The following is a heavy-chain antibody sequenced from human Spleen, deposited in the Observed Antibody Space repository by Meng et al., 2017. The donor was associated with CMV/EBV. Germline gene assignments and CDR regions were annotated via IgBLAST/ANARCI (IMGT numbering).Heavy chain of an antibody. CDR3: ARGGPMIKRYFDL. D-gene: IGHD3-22*01. Sequence: AVSGGSLSSGDWWSWVRQPPGKGLEWIGEIYHSESTNYNPSLKSRVTISVDKSKKQFSLKATSVTVADTAVYYCARGGPMIKRYFDLWGRGTLVTVSS. CDR1: GGSLSSGDW. V-gene: IGHV4-4*02. CDR2: IYHSEST. J-gene: IGHJ2*01.